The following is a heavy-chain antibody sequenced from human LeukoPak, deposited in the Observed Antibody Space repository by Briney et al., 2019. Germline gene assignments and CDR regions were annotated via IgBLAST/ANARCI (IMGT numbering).Heavy chain of an antibody. V-gene: IGHV3-48*03. CDR1: GCTFSRYE. D-gene: IGHD6-19*01. J-gene: IGHJ4*02. CDR3: ARHSGGRPFDC. Sequence: GWSLRLSCPSSGCTFSRYEMNWVRQPPGKGREGVSYISGGATIYYADSVKARFTISRDNAKNSLYLQMNSLRAEDTAVYYCARHSGGRPFDCWGQGTLVTVSS. CDR2: ISGGATI.